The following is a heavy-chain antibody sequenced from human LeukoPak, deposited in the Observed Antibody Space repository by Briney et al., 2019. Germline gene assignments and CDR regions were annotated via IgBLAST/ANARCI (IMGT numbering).Heavy chain of an antibody. V-gene: IGHV3-48*02. D-gene: IGHD3-22*01. Sequence: SGGSLRLSCAASGXTFSSYSMNWVRQAPGKGLEWVSYISSSSSTIYYADSVKGRFTISRDNAKNSLYLQMNSLRDEDTAVYYCARERHYYDSSGYYLDAFDIWGQGTMVTVSS. CDR3: ARERHYYDSSGYYLDAFDI. J-gene: IGHJ3*02. CDR1: GXTFSSYS. CDR2: ISSSSSTI.